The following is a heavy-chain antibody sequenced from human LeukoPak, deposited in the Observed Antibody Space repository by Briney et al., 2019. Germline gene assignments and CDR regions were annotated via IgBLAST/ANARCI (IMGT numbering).Heavy chain of an antibody. CDR1: GFTLSNYG. D-gene: IGHD3-10*01. J-gene: IGHJ4*02. Sequence: GGSLRLSCAVSGFTLSNYGMHWLRQAPGKGPEWVAFIGHDGSTTKYADSVKGRFTISRDSSKNSLHLQMNSLRAEDTAVYYCAKDLNYYGSGSLAGYWGQGTLVTVSS. CDR2: IGHDGSTT. CDR3: AKDLNYYGSGSLAGY. V-gene: IGHV3-30*02.